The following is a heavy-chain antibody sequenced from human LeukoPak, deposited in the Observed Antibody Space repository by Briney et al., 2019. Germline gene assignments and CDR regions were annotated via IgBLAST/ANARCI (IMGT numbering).Heavy chain of an antibody. D-gene: IGHD3-22*01. CDR1: GYSISSGYN. Sequence: PSETLSLTCTVSGYSISSGYNWGWIRQPPGEGLEWIGSIYHSGSTYYNPSLKSRVTMSVDTAKNQFSLKLSSVTAADTAVYYCARDVYYYDSSGYHLFDYWGQGTLVTVSS. V-gene: IGHV4-38-2*02. CDR3: ARDVYYYDSSGYHLFDY. J-gene: IGHJ4*02. CDR2: IYHSGST.